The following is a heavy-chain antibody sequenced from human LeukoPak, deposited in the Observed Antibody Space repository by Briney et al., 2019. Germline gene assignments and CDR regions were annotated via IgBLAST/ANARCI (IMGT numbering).Heavy chain of an antibody. CDR2: ISYDGSNK. CDR3: AKDLHDYGDYGFDY. J-gene: IGHJ4*02. V-gene: IGHV3-30*18. CDR1: GYTFTSYG. Sequence: SCKASGYTFTSYGMHWVRQAPGKGLEWVAVISYDGSNKYYADSVKGRFTISRDNSKNTLYLQMNSLRAEDTAVYHCAKDLHDYGDYGFDYWGQGTLVTVSS. D-gene: IGHD4-17*01.